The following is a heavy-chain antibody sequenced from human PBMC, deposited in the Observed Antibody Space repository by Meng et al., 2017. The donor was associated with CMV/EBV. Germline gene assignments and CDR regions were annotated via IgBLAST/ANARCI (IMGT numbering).Heavy chain of an antibody. CDR2: IYSGGSST. CDR1: GFTFSSYA. CDR3: ARGLYCSSTSCYRKYFDL. Sequence: GGSLRLSCAASGFTFSSYAMSWVRQAPGKGLEWVSVIYSGGSSTYYADSVKGRFTISRDNSKNTLYLQMNSLRAEDTAVYYCARGLYCSSTSCYRKYFDLWGRGTLVTVSS. J-gene: IGHJ2*01. V-gene: IGHV3-23*03. D-gene: IGHD2-2*01.